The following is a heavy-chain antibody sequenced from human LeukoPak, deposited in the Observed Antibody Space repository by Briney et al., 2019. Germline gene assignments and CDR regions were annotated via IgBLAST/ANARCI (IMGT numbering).Heavy chain of an antibody. Sequence: GRSLRLSCAASGFTFDDYAMHWARQAPGKGQEWVSGISWNSGSIGYADSVKGRFTISRDNAKNSLYLQMNSLRAEDMALYYCAKAYYDSSGYLNAFDIWGQGTMVAVSS. CDR2: ISWNSGSI. D-gene: IGHD3-22*01. V-gene: IGHV3-9*03. J-gene: IGHJ3*02. CDR3: AKAYYDSSGYLNAFDI. CDR1: GFTFDDYA.